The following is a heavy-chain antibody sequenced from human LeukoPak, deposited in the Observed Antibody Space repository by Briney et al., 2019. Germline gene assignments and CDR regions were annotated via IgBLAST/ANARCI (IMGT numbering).Heavy chain of an antibody. Sequence: ATVKVSCKASGYTFTGYYINWVRQAPGQAPEWVGWVNPNTGGTRYAQKFQGRVTMTRDTSITTAFMELRGLTFDDTAVFYCVREAGPLDWGQGTLVTVSS. CDR2: VNPNTGGT. V-gene: IGHV1-2*02. J-gene: IGHJ4*02. CDR3: VREAGPLD. CDR1: GYTFTGYY.